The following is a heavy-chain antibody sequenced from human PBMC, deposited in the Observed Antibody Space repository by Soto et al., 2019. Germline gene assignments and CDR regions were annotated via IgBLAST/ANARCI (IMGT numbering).Heavy chain of an antibody. J-gene: IGHJ4*02. V-gene: IGHV4-30-2*01. CDR3: AVWPVYDSSGYSLDY. CDR1: GGSISSGGYS. CDR2: IYHSGST. Sequence: SETLSLTCAVSGGSISSGGYSWSWIRQPPGKGLEWIGYIYHSGSTYYNPSLKSRVTISVDRSKNQFSLKLSSVTAADTAVYYCAVWPVYDSSGYSLDYWGQGTLVTVSS. D-gene: IGHD3-22*01.